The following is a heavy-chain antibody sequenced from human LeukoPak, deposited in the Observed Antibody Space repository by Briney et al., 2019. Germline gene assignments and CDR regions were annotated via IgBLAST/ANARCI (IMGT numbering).Heavy chain of an antibody. Sequence: GGSLRLSCAASGFTFSSYAMSWVRQAPGKGLEWVSTVSGSGDSTYYADSVKGRFTLSRDNSKNTLSLQMNSLRAEDTALYYCAKSHNYGSGSYYNHFDSWGQGTLVTVSS. J-gene: IGHJ4*02. D-gene: IGHD3-10*01. CDR1: GFTFSSYA. V-gene: IGHV3-23*01. CDR2: VSGSGDST. CDR3: AKSHNYGSGSYYNHFDS.